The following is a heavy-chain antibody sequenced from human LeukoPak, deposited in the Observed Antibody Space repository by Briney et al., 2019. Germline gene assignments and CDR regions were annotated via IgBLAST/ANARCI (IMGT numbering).Heavy chain of an antibody. CDR1: GFTFSSYW. CDR3: AREGGSSWTYYYYYYGMDV. Sequence: GGSLRLSCAASGFTFSSYWMSWVRQAPGKGLEWVANIKQDGSEKYYVDSVKGRFTISRDNAKNSLYLQMNSLRAEDTAVYYCAREGGSSWTYYYYYYGMDVWGQGTTVTVPS. CDR2: IKQDGSEK. V-gene: IGHV3-7*01. J-gene: IGHJ6*02. D-gene: IGHD6-13*01.